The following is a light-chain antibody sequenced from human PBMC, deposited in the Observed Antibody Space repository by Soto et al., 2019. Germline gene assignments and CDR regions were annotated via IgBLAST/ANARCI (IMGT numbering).Light chain of an antibody. CDR3: QTHDSTLSGSEV. J-gene: IGLJ1*01. CDR1: SSKIVVHYE. Sequence: QSALTQPPSVSGAPGQRVTISCTGKSSKIVVHYEVSWYLQFAGTAPKLLIYGNTNRPSGVPDRFSGSKSCTSASLAITVLQAEDEADYYCQTHDSTLSGSEVFGTGTKVTVL. V-gene: IGLV1-40*01. CDR2: GNT.